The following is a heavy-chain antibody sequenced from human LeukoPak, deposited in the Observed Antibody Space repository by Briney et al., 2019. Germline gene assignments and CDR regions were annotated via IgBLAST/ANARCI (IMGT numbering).Heavy chain of an antibody. D-gene: IGHD4-11*01. V-gene: IGHV3-23*01. CDR1: GFTFGSYA. Sequence: GGSLRLSCVASGFTFGSYAMSWVRQAPGKGLEWVSTINNSGGSTFHADSVKGRFTISRDNSKNTLYLQMDSLRVEDTAVYYCAKTTQPQQWGQGTLVTVSS. CDR3: AKTTQPQQ. CDR2: INNSGGST. J-gene: IGHJ1*01.